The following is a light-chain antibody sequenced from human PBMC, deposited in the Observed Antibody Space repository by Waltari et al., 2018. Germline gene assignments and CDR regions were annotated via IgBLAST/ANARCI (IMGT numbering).Light chain of an antibody. V-gene: IGKV3-11*01. CDR1: QSVVTY. CDR3: QQRASSWVT. Sequence: IVLTHSPATPSQSPGDRATLSCRASQSVVTYLAWFQQKPGQAPRLLMYDVSKRATGIPARFSGSGSGTDFTLTISSLEPEDFGVYYCQQRASSWVTFGGGTKVDIK. CDR2: DVS. J-gene: IGKJ4*01.